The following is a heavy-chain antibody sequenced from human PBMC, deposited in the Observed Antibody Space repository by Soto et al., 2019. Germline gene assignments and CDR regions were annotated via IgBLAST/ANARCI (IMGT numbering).Heavy chain of an antibody. CDR1: GYTFTSYD. Sequence: QVQLVQSGAEVKKPGASVQVSCKHPGYTFTSYDINWVRQATGQGLEWMGWMTPNSCNTGYAQKFQGRVTMTRNTSISTVYIGLSSLRSEEKAVYYCARIVTKYYFWSGYQYYYGMDVWGEGTTVTVSS. V-gene: IGHV1-8*01. D-gene: IGHD3-3*01. CDR3: ARIVTKYYFWSGYQYYYGMDV. J-gene: IGHJ6*04. CDR2: MTPNSCNT.